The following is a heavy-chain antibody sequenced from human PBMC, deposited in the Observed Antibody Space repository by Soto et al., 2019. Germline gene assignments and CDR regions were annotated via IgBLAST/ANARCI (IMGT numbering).Heavy chain of an antibody. CDR2: TYYNGDT. D-gene: IGHD6-19*01. CDR3: ARGPAYIDGWRTFDL. CDR1: DDSFRGAEYY. Sequence: SETLSLTCTVSDDSFRGAEYYWSWIRQPLGKGPEWIGYTYYNGDTKYSPALRSRVTMSEDASKNQFSLRLSSVTAADTAVYFCARGPAYIDGWRTFDLWGRGILVTVSS. V-gene: IGHV4-61*08. J-gene: IGHJ4*02.